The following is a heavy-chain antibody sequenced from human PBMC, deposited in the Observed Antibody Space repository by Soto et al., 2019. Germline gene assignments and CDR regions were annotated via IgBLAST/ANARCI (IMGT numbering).Heavy chain of an antibody. CDR1: GFTFSTYS. V-gene: IGHV3-48*02. CDR2: ISSSGTTI. J-gene: IGHJ4*02. Sequence: EVQLVESGGGLVQAGGSLRLSCAASGFTFSTYSMNWVRQAPGKGLEWISYISSSGTTIYYAGSEKGRFTISRDSATNSLYLQMNSLRDEDTAVYYCARGRPFDYWGQGTLVTVSS. CDR3: ARGRPFDY.